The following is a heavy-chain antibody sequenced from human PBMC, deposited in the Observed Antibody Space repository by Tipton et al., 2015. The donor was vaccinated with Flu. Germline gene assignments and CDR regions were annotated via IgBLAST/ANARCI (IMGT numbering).Heavy chain of an antibody. D-gene: IGHD2-15*01. V-gene: IGHV4-38-2*01. J-gene: IGHJ4*02. CDR3: ATRQSAYYAFWDIHSHFDF. Sequence: PGLVKPSETLSLTCAVSGYSIGSGYYWGWIRQPPGKGLEWVAGIHYSGSTFYNPSLKSRVTISIDTSKNQFSLRLDSVTSADTAMYYCATRQSAYYAFWDIHSHFDFWGQGTLVTVSS. CDR2: IHYSGST. CDR1: GYSIGSGYY.